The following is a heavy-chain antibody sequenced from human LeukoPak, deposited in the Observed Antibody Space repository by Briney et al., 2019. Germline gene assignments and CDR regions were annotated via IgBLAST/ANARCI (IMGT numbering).Heavy chain of an antibody. CDR2: ISYDGSNK. CDR3: AKDRRIAAAGTIVDY. Sequence: PGRSLRLSCAASGFTFSSYSMHWVRQAPGKGLEWVAVISYDGSNKYYADSVKGRFTISRDNSKNTLYLQMNSLRAEDTAVYYCAKDRRIAAAGTIVDYWGQGTLVTVSS. V-gene: IGHV3-30*18. D-gene: IGHD6-13*01. J-gene: IGHJ4*02. CDR1: GFTFSSYS.